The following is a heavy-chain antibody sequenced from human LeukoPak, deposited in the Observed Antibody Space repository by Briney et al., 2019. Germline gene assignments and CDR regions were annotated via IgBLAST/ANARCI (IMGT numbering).Heavy chain of an antibody. D-gene: IGHD3-22*01. CDR2: ISSSSSYI. J-gene: IGHJ5*02. CDR3: ARDIGEDYYDSSGPGGFDP. CDR1: GFTFSSYS. Sequence: GGSLRLSCAASGFTFSSYSMNWVRQAPGKGLEWVSSISSSSSYIYYADSVKGRFTISIDNAKNSLYLQMNSLRAEDTAVYYCARDIGEDYYDSSGPGGFDPWGQGTLVTVSS. V-gene: IGHV3-21*01.